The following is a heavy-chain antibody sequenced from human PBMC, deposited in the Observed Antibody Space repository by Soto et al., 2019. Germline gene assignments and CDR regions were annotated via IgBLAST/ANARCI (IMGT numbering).Heavy chain of an antibody. CDR3: AKDYKQRVNWYFDL. D-gene: IGHD6-6*01. V-gene: IGHV3-9*01. CDR1: GFTFDDYA. CDR2: ISWNSGSI. Sequence: GGSLRLSCAASGFTFDDYAMHWVRQAPGKGLEWVSGISWNSGSIGYADSVKGRFTISRDNAKNSLYLQMNSLRAEDTALYYCAKDYKQRVNWYFDLWGRGTLVTVSS. J-gene: IGHJ2*01.